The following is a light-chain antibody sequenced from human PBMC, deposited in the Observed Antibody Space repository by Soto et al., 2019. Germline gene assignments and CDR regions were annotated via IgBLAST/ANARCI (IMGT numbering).Light chain of an antibody. CDR1: QSIYTN. V-gene: IGKV3-15*01. J-gene: IGKJ2*01. CDR3: QQYNNWPPFMYT. CDR2: GAS. Sequence: EIELTQSPPTLYLSHVEGTTLSLRAIQSIYTNLAWYQQKAGQAPRLLIYGASTRATGIPARFSGSGSGTEFTLTISSLQSEDFAVYYCQQYNNWPPFMYTFGQGTKVDI.